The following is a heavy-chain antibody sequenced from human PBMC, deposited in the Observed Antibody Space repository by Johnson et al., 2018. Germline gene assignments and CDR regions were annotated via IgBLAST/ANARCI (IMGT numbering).Heavy chain of an antibody. Sequence: QVQLLESGAEVRKPGASVKVSCKASGYAFSTFDINWVRQATGQGLEWMGWMNPKTGNTEYAHNFQDRVTMTRNTSITTAYMELSSLKSEDTAVYYCARVPPKYTSSHDFYYYYYMDVWGEGTTVTVSS. CDR3: ARVPPKYTSSHDFYYYYYMDV. D-gene: IGHD6-13*01. V-gene: IGHV1-8*01. CDR1: GYAFSTFD. J-gene: IGHJ6*03. CDR2: MNPKTGNT.